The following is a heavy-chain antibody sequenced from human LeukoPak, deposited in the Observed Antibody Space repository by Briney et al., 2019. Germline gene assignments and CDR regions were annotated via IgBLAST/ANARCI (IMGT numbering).Heavy chain of an antibody. CDR1: GFAFSGYS. CDR3: ARGAWDI. V-gene: IGHV3-21*01. CDR2: ISSSDNI. J-gene: IGHJ3*02. Sequence: GGSLRLSCAASGFAFSGYSMNWVRQAPGKALEWVSSISSSDNIYYADSVRGRFTISRDNAKNSLYLQMNSLRAEDTAVYYCARGAWDIWGQGTMVTVSS.